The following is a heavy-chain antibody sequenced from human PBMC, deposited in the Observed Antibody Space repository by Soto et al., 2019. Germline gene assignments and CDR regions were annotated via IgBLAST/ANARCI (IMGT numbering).Heavy chain of an antibody. V-gene: IGHV5-51*01. Sequence: GESLKISCNGSGYSFTSYWIGWVRQMPGKGLEWMGIIYPGDSDTRYSPSFQGQVTISADKSIGTAYLQWSSLKASDTAMYYCARSYDSSGYYYAVRYFDYWGQGTMVTVPS. D-gene: IGHD3-22*01. CDR1: GYSFTSYW. CDR3: ARSYDSSGYYYAVRYFDY. CDR2: IYPGDSDT. J-gene: IGHJ4*02.